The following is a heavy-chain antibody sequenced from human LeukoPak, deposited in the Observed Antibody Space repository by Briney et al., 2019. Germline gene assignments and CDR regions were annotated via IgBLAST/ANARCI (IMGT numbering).Heavy chain of an antibody. D-gene: IGHD2-21*02. CDR1: GFTFSDFE. Sequence: GGSLRLSCAASGFTFSDFEMNWVRQVPGKGLEWVSHIDGGGSIFYADSVKGRFTVSRDNAKNSLYLQMNSLRVEDTAIYYCARELLLCGGDCNDYWGQGTLVTVSS. V-gene: IGHV3-48*03. CDR2: IDGGGSI. CDR3: ARELLLCGGDCNDY. J-gene: IGHJ4*02.